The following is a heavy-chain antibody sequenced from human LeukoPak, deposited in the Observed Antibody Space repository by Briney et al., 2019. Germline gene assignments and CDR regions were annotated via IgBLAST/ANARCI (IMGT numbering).Heavy chain of an antibody. CDR2: IKQDGSEK. CDR3: ARNQRRLDY. Sequence: GGSLRLSCVASGFTFSSYWMSWVRQAPGKGRELVANIKQDGSEKYYVDSVKGRFTISRDNAKNSLYLQMNSLRAEDTAVYYCARNQRRLDYWGQGTLVTVSS. V-gene: IGHV3-7*01. J-gene: IGHJ4*02. D-gene: IGHD1-14*01. CDR1: GFTFSSYW.